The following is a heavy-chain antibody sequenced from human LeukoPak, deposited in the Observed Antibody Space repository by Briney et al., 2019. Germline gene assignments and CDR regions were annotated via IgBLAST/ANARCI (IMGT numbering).Heavy chain of an antibody. D-gene: IGHD6-19*01. V-gene: IGHV3-21*01. J-gene: IGHJ4*02. CDR3: ARGSGGWPNYYFDF. Sequence: GGSLRLSCAASGFPFSSYSINWVRQAPGKGLEWVSSISSSSNYIYYADSVKGRFTISRDTAKNSLSLETNSLRAEDTALYFCARGSGGWPNYYFDFWGQGTLVTVSP. CDR1: GFPFSSYS. CDR2: ISSSSNYI.